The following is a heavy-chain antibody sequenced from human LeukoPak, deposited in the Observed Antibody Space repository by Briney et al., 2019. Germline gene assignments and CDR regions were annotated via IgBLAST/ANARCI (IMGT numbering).Heavy chain of an antibody. CDR1: GGSISSGGYS. V-gene: IGHV4-30-2*01. CDR3: ARSSGYYDSSGSQGPVFDY. CDR2: IYHSGST. Sequence: SETLSLTCAVSGGSISSGGYSWSWIRQPPGKGLEWIGYIYHSGSTYYNPSLKSRVTISVDRSKNQFSLKLSSVTAADTAVYYCARSSGYYDSSGSQGPVFDYWGQGTLVTVSS. J-gene: IGHJ4*02. D-gene: IGHD3-22*01.